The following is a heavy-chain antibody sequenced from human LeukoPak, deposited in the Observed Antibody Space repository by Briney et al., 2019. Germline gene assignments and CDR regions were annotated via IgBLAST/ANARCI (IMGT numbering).Heavy chain of an antibody. CDR2: IYYSGST. J-gene: IGHJ4*02. CDR3: ASYLTYYYDSSGYYVFDY. V-gene: IGHV4-59*01. CDR1: GGSISSYY. D-gene: IGHD3-22*01. Sequence: SETLSLTCTVSGGSISSYYWSWIRQPPGKGLEWIGYIYYSGSTNYSPSLKSRVTISVDTSKNQFSLKLSSVTAADTAVYYCASYLTYYYDSSGYYVFDYWGQGTLVTVSS.